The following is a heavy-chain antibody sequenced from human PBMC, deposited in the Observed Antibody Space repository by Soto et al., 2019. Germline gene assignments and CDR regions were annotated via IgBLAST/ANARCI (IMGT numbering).Heavy chain of an antibody. J-gene: IGHJ4*02. CDR3: ARGANSDYGDYGYFEF. Sequence: EVQLVESGGGLVEPGRSLRLSCTASGFTFDDFAMHWVRQVPGRGLEWVSGVNWNSINIDYADSVKGRFTISRDNGRNSLYLQMNSLRTEYTALYYCARGANSDYGDYGYFEFWGQGTLVTVSS. CDR1: GFTFDDFA. V-gene: IGHV3-9*01. CDR2: VNWNSINI. D-gene: IGHD4-17*01.